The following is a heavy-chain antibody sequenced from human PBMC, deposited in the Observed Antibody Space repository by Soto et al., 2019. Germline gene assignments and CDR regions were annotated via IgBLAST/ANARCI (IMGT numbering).Heavy chain of an antibody. CDR1: GFTFSSYW. CDR2: INEDGSRK. D-gene: IGHD6-6*01. V-gene: IGHV3-7*05. Sequence: EVQLEESGGGLVQPGGSLRLSCAASGFTFSSYWMSWVRQAPGRGLGGVANINEDGSRKYYVDSVKGLFTISRDNAKNSLALQMNSLRADDTAVYYCARGSGSSSSWGQGTLVTVSS. J-gene: IGHJ5*02. CDR3: ARGSGSSSS.